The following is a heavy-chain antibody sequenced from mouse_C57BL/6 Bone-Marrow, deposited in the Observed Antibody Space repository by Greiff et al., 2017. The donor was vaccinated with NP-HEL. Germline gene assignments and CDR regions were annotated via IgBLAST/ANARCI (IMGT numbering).Heavy chain of an antibody. D-gene: IGHD1-1*01. CDR2: ISYSGST. Sequence: VQLQQSGPGLAKPSQTLSLTCSVTGYSITSDYWNWIRKFPGNKLEYMGYISYSGSTYYNPSLKSRISITRDTSKNQYYLQLNSVTTEDTATYYCARYPYYYGSRGWYFDVWGTGTTVTVSS. J-gene: IGHJ1*03. V-gene: IGHV3-8*01. CDR3: ARYPYYYGSRGWYFDV. CDR1: GYSITSDY.